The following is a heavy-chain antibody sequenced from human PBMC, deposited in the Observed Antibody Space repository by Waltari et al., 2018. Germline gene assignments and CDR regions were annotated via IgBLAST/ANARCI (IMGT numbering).Heavy chain of an antibody. Sequence: EVQLVESGGGLVQPGGSLRLTCAASGFALSSYALHWVRQALGKGLEYVSAISSDWINTYYTNSVKGRFKSSRDNSKNTLYLQMGSLRPEDMAVYYCARSRRGTAEVNAFDVWGQGTMVTVSS. CDR1: GFALSSYA. CDR2: ISSDWINT. CDR3: ARSRRGTAEVNAFDV. D-gene: IGHD5-18*01. J-gene: IGHJ3*01. V-gene: IGHV3-64*01.